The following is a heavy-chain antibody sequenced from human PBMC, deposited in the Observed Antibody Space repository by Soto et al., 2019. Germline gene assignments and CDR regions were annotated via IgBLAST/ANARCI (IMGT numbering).Heavy chain of an antibody. CDR3: ARSWVWSSFFDY. CDR2: IYYSGST. J-gene: IGHJ4*02. CDR1: GGSISSYY. Sequence: SETLSLTCTVSGGSISSYYWSWIRQPPGKGLEWIGYIYYSGSTNYNPSLKSRVTISVDTSKNQFSLKLSSVAAADTAVYYCARSWVWSSFFDYWGQGTLVTVSS. V-gene: IGHV4-59*01. D-gene: IGHD3-10*01.